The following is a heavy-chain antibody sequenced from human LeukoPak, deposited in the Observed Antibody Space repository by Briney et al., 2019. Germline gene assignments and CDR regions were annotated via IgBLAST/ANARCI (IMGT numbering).Heavy chain of an antibody. V-gene: IGHV4-59*01. CDR1: GGSISSYY. CDR2: INYSGST. Sequence: PSETLSLTCTVSGGSISSYYWSWIRQPPGKGLEWIGYINYSGSTNYNPSLKSRVTISVDTSKNQFSLKLSSVTAADTAVYYCARVGGSYSAGMDVWGQGTTVTVSS. CDR3: ARVGGSYSAGMDV. D-gene: IGHD1-26*01. J-gene: IGHJ6*02.